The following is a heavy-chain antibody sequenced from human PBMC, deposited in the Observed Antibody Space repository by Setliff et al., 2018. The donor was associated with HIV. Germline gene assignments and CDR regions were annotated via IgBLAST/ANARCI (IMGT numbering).Heavy chain of an antibody. CDR3: ARSLYGSGSYWFDY. CDR2: INHSGSS. J-gene: IGHJ4*02. V-gene: IGHV4-34*01. D-gene: IGHD3-10*01. Sequence: PSETLSLTCAVYGGSFSGYFWSWIRQSPGRGLEWLGEINHSGSSNYNPSLKSRLAISIDTSTSQFSLKLTSVTAADTAIYYCARSLYGSGSYWFDYWGQGTLVTVSS. CDR1: GGSFSGYF.